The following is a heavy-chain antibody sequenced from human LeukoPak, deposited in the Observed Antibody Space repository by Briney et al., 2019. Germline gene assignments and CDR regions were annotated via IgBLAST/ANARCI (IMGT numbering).Heavy chain of an antibody. CDR2: VFDSGNT. Sequence: PSETLSLTCSVSGGSMSGHYWIWIRQPLGKGLEWIGYVFDSGNTNYNPSLKSRVTISVDTSKNQFSLKLSSVTAADTAVYYCARRVKGSYVISGWFDPWGQGTLVTVSS. V-gene: IGHV4-59*08. CDR3: ARRVKGSYVISGWFDP. CDR1: GGSMSGHY. D-gene: IGHD1-26*01. J-gene: IGHJ5*02.